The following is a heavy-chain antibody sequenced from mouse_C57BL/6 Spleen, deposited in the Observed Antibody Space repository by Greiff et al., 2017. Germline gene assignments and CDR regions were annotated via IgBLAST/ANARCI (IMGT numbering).Heavy chain of an antibody. CDR2: INYDGRST. CDR3: ARVYDYDEGYFDV. CDR1: GFTFSDSY. J-gene: IGHJ1*03. Sequence: DVHLVESEGGLVQPGRSMKLSCTASGFTFSDSYMAWVRQVPEKGLEWVANINYDGRSTYYLDSLKSRFIISRDNAKNILYLQMSRLKSEDTATYYCARVYDYDEGYFDVWGTGTTVTVSA. V-gene: IGHV5-16*01. D-gene: IGHD2-4*01.